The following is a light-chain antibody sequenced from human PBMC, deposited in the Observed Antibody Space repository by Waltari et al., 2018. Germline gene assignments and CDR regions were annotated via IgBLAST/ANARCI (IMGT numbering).Light chain of an antibody. CDR2: EGS. J-gene: IGLJ2*01. CDR3: CSFASPNTVI. CDR1: SCDLGGYKL. V-gene: IGLV2-23*03. Sequence: QSALTQPASVSGSPGQSITISCSGTSCDLGGYKLVSWYQQHPGRAPNLLVYEGSKRPSGVSSRFSGAKSGNTASLTISGLQAEDEPNYYCCSFASPNTVIFGGGTKLTVL.